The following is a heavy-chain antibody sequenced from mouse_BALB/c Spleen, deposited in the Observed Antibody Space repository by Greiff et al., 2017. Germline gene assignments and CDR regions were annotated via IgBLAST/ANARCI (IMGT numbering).Heavy chain of an antibody. Sequence: EVQLVESGGGLVKPGGSLKLSCAASGFTFSSYAMSWVRQTPEKRLEWVASISSGGSTYYPDSVKGRFTISRDNARNILYLQMSSLRSEDTAMYYCARGGYDGYYGYFDYWGQGTTLTVSS. CDR1: GFTFSSYA. D-gene: IGHD2-3*01. V-gene: IGHV5-6-5*01. CDR3: ARGGYDGYYGYFDY. J-gene: IGHJ2*01. CDR2: ISSGGST.